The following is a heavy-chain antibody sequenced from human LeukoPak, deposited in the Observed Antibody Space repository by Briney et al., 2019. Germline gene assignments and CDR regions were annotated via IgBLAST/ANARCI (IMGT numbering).Heavy chain of an antibody. CDR3: ARGYGSKDY. J-gene: IGHJ4*02. V-gene: IGHV3-7*03. D-gene: IGHD5-18*01. Sequence: GGSLRLSCAASGFTFSSYWMTWVRQAPGKGLEWVANVKEDGSEKHYVDLVRGRFTISRDNAKNSLYLQMNSLRVEDTAVYYCARGYGSKDYWGQGTLVTVSS. CDR1: GFTFSSYW. CDR2: VKEDGSEK.